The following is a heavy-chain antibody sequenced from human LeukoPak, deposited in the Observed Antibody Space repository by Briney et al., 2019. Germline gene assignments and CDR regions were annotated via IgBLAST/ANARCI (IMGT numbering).Heavy chain of an antibody. V-gene: IGHV3-48*03. CDR1: GFTFSSYE. D-gene: IGHD3-3*01. J-gene: IGHJ4*02. CDR3: ARDSRHYDFWSGHSTNGVDH. CDR2: ISSSGSTI. Sequence: PGGSLRLSCAASGFTFSSYEMNWVRQAPGKGLEWVSYISSSGSTIYYADSVKGRFTISRDNAKNSLYLQMNSLRAEDTAVYYCARDSRHYDFWSGHSTNGVDHWGQGTLVTVSS.